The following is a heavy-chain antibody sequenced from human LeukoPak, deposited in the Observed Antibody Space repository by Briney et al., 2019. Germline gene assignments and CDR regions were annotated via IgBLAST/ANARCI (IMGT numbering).Heavy chain of an antibody. CDR3: AKGYSGYDFSFDY. CDR1: GFTFSSYA. Sequence: GGSLRLSCAASGFTFSSYAMSWVRQAQGKGLEWVSAISGSGGSTYYADSVKGRFTISRDNSKNTLYLQMNSLRAEDTAVYYCAKGYSGYDFSFDYWGQGTLVTVSS. D-gene: IGHD5-12*01. V-gene: IGHV3-23*01. J-gene: IGHJ4*02. CDR2: ISGSGGST.